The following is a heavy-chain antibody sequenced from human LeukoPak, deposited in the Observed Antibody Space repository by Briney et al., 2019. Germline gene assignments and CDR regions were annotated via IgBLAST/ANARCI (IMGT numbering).Heavy chain of an antibody. Sequence: PGRSLRLSCAASGFTFYDYGMSWVRQAPGKGLEWVSGINWNGGSTGYADSVKGRFTISRDNAKNSLYLQMNSLRAEDTALYYCASLGYCSGGSCSNFGYWGQGTLVTVSS. J-gene: IGHJ4*02. CDR3: ASLGYCSGGSCSNFGY. CDR2: INWNGGST. V-gene: IGHV3-20*04. D-gene: IGHD2-15*01. CDR1: GFTFYDYG.